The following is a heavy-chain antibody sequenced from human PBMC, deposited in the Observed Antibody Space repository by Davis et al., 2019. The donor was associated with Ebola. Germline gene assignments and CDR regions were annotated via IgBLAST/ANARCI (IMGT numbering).Heavy chain of an antibody. J-gene: IGHJ5*02. CDR1: GYTFTNYY. CDR3: ARDPVGGYYSGWFDP. V-gene: IGHV1-18*04. CDR2: ISAYNGNT. D-gene: IGHD3-22*01. Sequence: ASVKVSCKASGYTFTNYYMHWVRQAPGQGLEWMGWISAYNGNTNYAQKVQGRVTMTTDTSTGTAYMELRSLRSDDTAVYYCARDPVGGYYSGWFDPWGQGTLVTVSS.